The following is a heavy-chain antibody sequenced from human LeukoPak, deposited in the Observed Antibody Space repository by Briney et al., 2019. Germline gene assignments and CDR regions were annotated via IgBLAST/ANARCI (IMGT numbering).Heavy chain of an antibody. CDR1: GYTFTSYD. CDR2: MNPNSGNT. D-gene: IGHD3-10*01. Sequence: ASVKVSCKASGYTFTSYDINWVRQATGQGLECMGWMNPNSGNTGYAQKFQGRVTMTRNTSISTAYMELSSLRSEDTAVYYCARAYYYGSGSRNYPFDYWGQGTLVTVSS. J-gene: IGHJ4*02. CDR3: ARAYYYGSGSRNYPFDY. V-gene: IGHV1-8*01.